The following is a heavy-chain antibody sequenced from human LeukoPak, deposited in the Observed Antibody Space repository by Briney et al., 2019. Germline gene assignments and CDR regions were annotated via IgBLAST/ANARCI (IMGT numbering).Heavy chain of an antibody. CDR3: ARVVAISDYVWGSYRFDY. J-gene: IGHJ4*02. D-gene: IGHD3-16*02. Sequence: SQTLSLTCTVSGGSISSGDYYWSWIRQPPGKGLEWIGYIYYSGSTYSNPSLKSRVTISVDTSKNQFSLKLSSVTAADTAVYYCARVVAISDYVWGSYRFDYWGQGTLVTVSS. CDR1: GGSISSGDYY. CDR2: IYYSGST. V-gene: IGHV4-30-4*08.